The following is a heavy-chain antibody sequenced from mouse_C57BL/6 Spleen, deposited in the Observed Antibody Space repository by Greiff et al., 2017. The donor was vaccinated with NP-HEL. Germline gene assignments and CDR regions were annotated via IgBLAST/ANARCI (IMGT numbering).Heavy chain of an antibody. CDR2: ISSGGSYT. V-gene: IGHV5-6*02. Sequence: DVKLVEPGGDLVKPGGSLKLSCAASGFTFSSYGMSWVRQTPDQRLEWVATISSGGSYTYYLDSVKGRFTITIDNASNTVYLQMSSLKSEDSALFYCGGLCDNTFAYWGQGTLVTVSA. D-gene: IGHD5-1-1*01. CDR1: GFTFSSYG. J-gene: IGHJ3*01. CDR3: GGLCDNTFAY.